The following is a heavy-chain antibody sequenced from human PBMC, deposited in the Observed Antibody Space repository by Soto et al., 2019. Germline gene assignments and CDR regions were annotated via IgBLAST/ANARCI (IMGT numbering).Heavy chain of an antibody. V-gene: IGHV4-61*01. CDR2: IYYSGST. D-gene: IGHD3-22*01. CDR3: ALSAKWLDNWFDP. CDR1: GGSVSSGSCY. J-gene: IGHJ5*02. Sequence: PSETLSLTCTVSGGSVSSGSCYWSWIRQPPGKGLEWIGYIYYSGSTNYNPSLKSRVTISVDTSKNQFSLKLSSVTAADTAVYYCALSAKWLDNWFDPWGQGTLVTVYS.